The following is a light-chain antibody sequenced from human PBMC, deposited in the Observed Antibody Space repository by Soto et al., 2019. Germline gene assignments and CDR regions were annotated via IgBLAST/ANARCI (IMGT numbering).Light chain of an antibody. V-gene: IGKV3-20*01. Sequence: EIVLTQSPVTLSVSPGERATLSCRASQSINNNYLAWYQQKPGQAPRLLIYGASSRATGIPDRFSGSGSGTDFTLTISRLEPEDFAVYYCQQYGSAPWTFGQGTKVEIK. CDR1: QSINNNY. J-gene: IGKJ1*01. CDR2: GAS. CDR3: QQYGSAPWT.